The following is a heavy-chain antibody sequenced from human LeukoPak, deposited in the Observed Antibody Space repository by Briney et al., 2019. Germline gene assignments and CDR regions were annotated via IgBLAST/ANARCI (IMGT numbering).Heavy chain of an antibody. Sequence: ASVKVSCKASGYAFTRHYMHWVRQAPGQGLEWMGLINPSGSSTIYAQKFQGRVTMTTDTSTTTAYMELRSLRSDDTAVYYCARDYRTGFDYWGQGTLVTVSS. J-gene: IGHJ4*02. D-gene: IGHD7-27*01. V-gene: IGHV1-46*01. CDR2: INPSGSST. CDR3: ARDYRTGFDY. CDR1: GYAFTRHY.